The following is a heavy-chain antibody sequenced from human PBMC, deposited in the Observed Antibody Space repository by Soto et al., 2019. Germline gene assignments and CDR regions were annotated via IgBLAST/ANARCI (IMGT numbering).Heavy chain of an antibody. CDR2: IFPGDSDS. CDR1: GCSFNNYW. J-gene: IGHJ4*02. V-gene: IGHV5-51*01. Sequence: GESLKISCKGSGCSFNNYWIAWVRQMPGKGLEWMGIIFPGDSDSVYSPSFQGQVTISVDKSISTAYLQWSGLKASDTAMYYCATQIGLHGVSRYFDSWGQGTLVTVSS. D-gene: IGHD4-17*01. CDR3: ATQIGLHGVSRYFDS.